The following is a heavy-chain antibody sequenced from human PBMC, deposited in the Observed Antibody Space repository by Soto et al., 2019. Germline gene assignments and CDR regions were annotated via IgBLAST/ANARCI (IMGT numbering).Heavy chain of an antibody. J-gene: IGHJ4*02. D-gene: IGHD3-16*01. Sequence: PGGSLRLSCAASGFTFSSYWMHWVRQVPGEGLVWVSRINSDGGSTVYADSVKGRFTISRDNAKNTLFLQMNSLRAEDTAVYYCAIEHAGGTSMITSYFDYWGRGTQVTVSS. V-gene: IGHV3-74*01. CDR1: GFTFSSYW. CDR2: INSDGGST. CDR3: AIEHAGGTSMITSYFDY.